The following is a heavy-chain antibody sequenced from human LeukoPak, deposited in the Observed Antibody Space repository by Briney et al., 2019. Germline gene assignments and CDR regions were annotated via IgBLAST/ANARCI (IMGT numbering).Heavy chain of an antibody. CDR2: INHSGST. V-gene: IGHV4-34*01. Sequence: SGTLSLTCAVYGGSFSGYYWSWIRQPPGKGLEWIGEINHSGSTYYNPSLKSRVTISVDMSKNQFSLKMSSVTAADTAVYYCARAYSSSWYWNWFDPWGQGTLVTVSS. CDR3: ARAYSSSWYWNWFDP. J-gene: IGHJ5*02. CDR1: GGSFSGYY. D-gene: IGHD6-13*01.